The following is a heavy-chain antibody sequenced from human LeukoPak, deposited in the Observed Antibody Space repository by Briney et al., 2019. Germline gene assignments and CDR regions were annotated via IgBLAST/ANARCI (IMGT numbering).Heavy chain of an antibody. Sequence: PGGSLRLSCAASGFTFSSYAMSWVRQAPGKGLEWVSAISGSGDTTWYADSVKGRFTISRDNSKNTLYLQMKSLRAEDTAIYYCAKIGYDDPPLDYWGQGTLVTVSS. V-gene: IGHV3-23*01. CDR3: AKIGYDDPPLDY. CDR1: GFTFSSYA. CDR2: ISGSGDTT. D-gene: IGHD3-22*01. J-gene: IGHJ4*02.